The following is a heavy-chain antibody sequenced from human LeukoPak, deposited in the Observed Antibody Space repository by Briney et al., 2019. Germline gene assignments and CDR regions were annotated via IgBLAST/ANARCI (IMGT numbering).Heavy chain of an antibody. CDR2: IYYSGST. V-gene: IGHV4-39*01. Sequence: SETLSLTCTVSGGSIISSSYYWGWIRQPPGKGLEWIGSIYYSGSTYYNPSLKSRVTISVDTSKNQFSLKLSSVTAADTAVYYCARLLDGYNGLWGQGTLVTVSS. CDR3: ARLLDGYNGL. J-gene: IGHJ4*02. D-gene: IGHD3-3*01. CDR1: GGSIISSSYY.